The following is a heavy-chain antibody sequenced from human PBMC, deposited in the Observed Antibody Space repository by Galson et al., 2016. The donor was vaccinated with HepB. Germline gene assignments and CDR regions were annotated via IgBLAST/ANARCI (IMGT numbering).Heavy chain of an antibody. Sequence: SLRLSCAASGFTLSSHWMSWVRQTPGKGLEWMANINQDGSEKSYVDSVKGRFTVSRDNAKNSLYLQMNSLRAEDTAVYYCARGKFYDDNEGYYYYGLDVWGQGTTVTVSS. D-gene: IGHD2/OR15-2a*01. CDR1: GFTLSSHW. V-gene: IGHV3-7*01. J-gene: IGHJ6*02. CDR2: INQDGSEK. CDR3: ARGKFYDDNEGYYYYGLDV.